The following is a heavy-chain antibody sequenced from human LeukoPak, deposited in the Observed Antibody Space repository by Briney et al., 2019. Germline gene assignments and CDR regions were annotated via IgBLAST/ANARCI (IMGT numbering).Heavy chain of an antibody. J-gene: IGHJ4*02. D-gene: IGHD2-2*01. Sequence: HSETLSLTCTVSGGSISSSSYYWGWIRQPPGKGLEWIGSIYYSGSTYYNPSLKSRVTISVDTSKNQFSLKLSSVTAADTAVYYCANPVVPAAMGSSGWSYWGQGTLVTVSS. V-gene: IGHV4-39*07. CDR2: IYYSGST. CDR1: GGSISSSSYY. CDR3: ANPVVPAAMGSSGWSY.